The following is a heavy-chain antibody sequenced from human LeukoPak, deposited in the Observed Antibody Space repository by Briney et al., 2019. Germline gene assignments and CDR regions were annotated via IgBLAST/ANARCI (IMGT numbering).Heavy chain of an antibody. Sequence: ASVKVSCKASGYTXTGYYMHGVRQAPGQGLEWLEWMSPNTGGTHYAQNFQDRVTMTRDTSISTAYMDLSRLRSDDTAVYYCARDRGYSGYDVWGQGTLVTVSS. CDR3: ARDRGYSGYDV. V-gene: IGHV1-2*02. J-gene: IGHJ4*02. D-gene: IGHD5-12*01. CDR2: MSPNTGGT. CDR1: GYTXTGYY.